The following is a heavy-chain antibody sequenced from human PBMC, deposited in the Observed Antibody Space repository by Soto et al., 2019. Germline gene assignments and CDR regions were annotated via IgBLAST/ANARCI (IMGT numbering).Heavy chain of an antibody. V-gene: IGHV4-59*01. D-gene: IGHD2-21*02. Sequence: SETLSLTCTVSGGSISSYYWSWLRQPPWKGLEWIGYSYYSGSTNYNPSLKSRVTISVDTSKNQFSLKLSSVTAADTAVYYCARLRAYCGGDCYSTWFDPWGQGTLVT. CDR3: ARLRAYCGGDCYSTWFDP. CDR1: GGSISSYY. J-gene: IGHJ5*02. CDR2: SYYSGST.